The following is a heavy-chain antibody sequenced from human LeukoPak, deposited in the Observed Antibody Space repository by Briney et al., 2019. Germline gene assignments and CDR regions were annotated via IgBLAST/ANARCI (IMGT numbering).Heavy chain of an antibody. CDR2: IYYSGTT. V-gene: IGHV4-39*07. Sequence: SETLSLTCTVSGGSISSSPYYWGWIRQPPGKGLEWIGSIYYSGTTHYSPSLESRVTISVDTSKNQFSLKLASVTAADTAVYYCARGSPTYYDFWSGYSGGDAFDIWGQGTMVTVSS. CDR1: GGSISSSPYY. D-gene: IGHD3-3*01. CDR3: ARGSPTYYDFWSGYSGGDAFDI. J-gene: IGHJ3*02.